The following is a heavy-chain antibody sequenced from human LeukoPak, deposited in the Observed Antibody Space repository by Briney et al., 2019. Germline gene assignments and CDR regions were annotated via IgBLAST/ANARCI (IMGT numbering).Heavy chain of an antibody. CDR2: ISSSSSTI. CDR3: ARDGERAPYYYYYMDV. D-gene: IGHD1-1*01. CDR1: GFTFSSYS. Sequence: PGGSLRLSCAASGFTFSSYSMNWVRQAPGKGLEWVSYISSSSSTIYYADSVKGRFTISRDNAKNSLYLQMNSLRAEDMAVYYCARDGERAPYYYYYMDVWGKGTTVTVSS. J-gene: IGHJ6*03. V-gene: IGHV3-48*01.